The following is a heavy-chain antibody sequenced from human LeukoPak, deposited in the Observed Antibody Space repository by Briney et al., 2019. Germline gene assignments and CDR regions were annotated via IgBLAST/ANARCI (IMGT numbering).Heavy chain of an antibody. Sequence: GGSLRLSCAASGFTFSSYAMSWVRQAPGKGLEWVSAVSGSGGSTYYADSVKGRFTVSRDNSKNTLYLQMTSLRAEDTAVYYCAVVGATRGYWGQGTTVTVSS. CDR1: GFTFSSYA. D-gene: IGHD1-26*01. CDR3: AVVGATRGY. CDR2: VSGSGGST. J-gene: IGHJ4*02. V-gene: IGHV3-23*01.